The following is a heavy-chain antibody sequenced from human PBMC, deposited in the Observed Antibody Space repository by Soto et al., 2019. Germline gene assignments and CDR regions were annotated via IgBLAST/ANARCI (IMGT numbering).Heavy chain of an antibody. CDR2: INPNSGVT. CDR3: ARESGGATATLDYYYFYMDV. CDR1: GDSFTGYY. V-gene: IGHV1-2*04. J-gene: IGHJ6*03. Sequence: QVQLVQSGAEVKKPGASVTVSCRASGDSFTGYYMHWVRQAPGQGLEWMGWINPNSGVTKYAQKFQGWVTMTRDTSMRTVYMELSRQRSDDTAVYYCARESGGATATLDYYYFYMDVWGTGTTVTVSS. D-gene: IGHD1-26*01.